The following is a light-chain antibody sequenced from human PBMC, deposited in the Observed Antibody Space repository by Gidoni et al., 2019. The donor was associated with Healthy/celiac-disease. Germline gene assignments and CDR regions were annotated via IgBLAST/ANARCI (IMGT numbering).Light chain of an antibody. CDR3: QQYNSYSGLT. CDR1: QSISSW. CDR2: KAS. J-gene: IGKJ4*01. V-gene: IGKV1-5*03. Sequence: DIRMTQSPSTLSASVGDRVTITCRASQSISSWLAWYQQKPGKAPKLLIYKASSLESGVPSRFSGSGSGTEFTLTISSLQPDDFATYYCQQYNSYSGLTFXGXTKVEIK.